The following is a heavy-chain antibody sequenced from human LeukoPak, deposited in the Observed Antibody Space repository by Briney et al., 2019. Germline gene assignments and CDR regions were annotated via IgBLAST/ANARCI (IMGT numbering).Heavy chain of an antibody. CDR3: AKDRDGSTAYQKSLDV. CDR2: ISPDSGYI. CDR1: GFTFSSHS. J-gene: IGHJ6*02. Sequence: GGSLRLSCAASGFTFSSHSLMWVRQAPGKGLEWVSSISPDSGYIYYADSVKGRFTISRDNAENSLFLQMNSLGAEDTAVYHCAKDRDGSTAYQKSLDVWGRGTTVTVSS. V-gene: IGHV3-21*01. D-gene: IGHD3-10*01.